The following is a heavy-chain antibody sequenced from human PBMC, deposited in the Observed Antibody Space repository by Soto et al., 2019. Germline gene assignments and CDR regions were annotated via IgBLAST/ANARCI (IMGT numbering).Heavy chain of an antibody. Sequence: PGGSLRLSCAASGFNFRGYAMHWVRQAPGKGLDWVALISYDGSDTYYIDSVKGRFTISRDNSNSTLYLQMNDLRVEDTAVYYCAKDLGYGTFGFDYWGQGTLVTVSS. J-gene: IGHJ4*02. CDR3: AKDLGYGTFGFDY. CDR1: GFNFRGYA. V-gene: IGHV3-30*18. CDR2: ISYDGSDT. D-gene: IGHD3-16*01.